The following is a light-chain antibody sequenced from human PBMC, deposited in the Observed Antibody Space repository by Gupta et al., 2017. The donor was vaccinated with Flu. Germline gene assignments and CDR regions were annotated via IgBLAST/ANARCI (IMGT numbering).Light chain of an antibody. V-gene: IGLV2-14*01. Sequence: ITNSCTGTNSDLGTYNFVSWYQQHPGKAPELLIFQVNKRPSGVAARFSGSKSGNTASLTITGLQAEDEAVYFCSSYTNTNNLVVFGGGTKLTVL. J-gene: IGLJ2*01. CDR1: NSDLGTYNF. CDR2: QVN. CDR3: SSYTNTNNLVV.